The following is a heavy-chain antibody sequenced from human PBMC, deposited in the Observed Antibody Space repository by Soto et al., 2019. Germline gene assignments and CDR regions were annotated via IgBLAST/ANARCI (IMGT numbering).Heavy chain of an antibody. Sequence: ASVKVSCKASGYTFTSYYMHWVRQAPGQGLEWMGIINPSGGSTSYAQKFQGRVTMTRDTSTSTVYMELSSLRSEDTAVYYCARVRAYCSSTSCYLLDYWGQGTLVPVSS. D-gene: IGHD2-2*01. V-gene: IGHV1-46*03. CDR1: GYTFTSYY. J-gene: IGHJ4*02. CDR3: ARVRAYCSSTSCYLLDY. CDR2: INPSGGST.